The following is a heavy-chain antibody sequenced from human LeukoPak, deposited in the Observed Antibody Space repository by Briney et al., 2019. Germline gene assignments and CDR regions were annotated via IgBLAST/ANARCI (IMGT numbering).Heavy chain of an antibody. J-gene: IGHJ4*02. V-gene: IGHV3-7*01. CDR1: GFTFSSSW. Sequence: PGGSLRLSCVASGFTFSSSWMSWVRQGPGKGPEWVANMNQDGSRKYYVDSVKGRFTISRDNAKNPLFLQMNGLRDEDTAVYYCTRDSQGSGTYSTDHWGQGTLVTVSS. CDR3: TRDSQGSGTYSTDH. D-gene: IGHD3-10*01. CDR2: MNQDGSRK.